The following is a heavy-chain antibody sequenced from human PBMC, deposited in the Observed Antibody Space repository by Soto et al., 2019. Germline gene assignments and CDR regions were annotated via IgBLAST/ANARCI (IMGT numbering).Heavy chain of an antibody. V-gene: IGHV4-30-4*01. J-gene: IGHJ5*02. Sequence: PSETLSLTCTVSGGSISSGDYYWSWIRQPPGKGLEWIGYIYYSGSTYYNPSLKSRVTISVDTSKNQFSLKLSSVTAADTAVYYCARVNRYDILTGYSWFDPWGQGTLATVSS. CDR3: ARVNRYDILTGYSWFDP. CDR2: IYYSGST. D-gene: IGHD3-9*01. CDR1: GGSISSGDYY.